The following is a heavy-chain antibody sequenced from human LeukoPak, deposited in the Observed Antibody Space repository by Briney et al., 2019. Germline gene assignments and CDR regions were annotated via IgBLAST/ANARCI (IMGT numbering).Heavy chain of an antibody. CDR2: IYYSGDT. D-gene: IGHD1-1*01. CDR3: DRDLLAVTGAFDI. V-gene: IGHV4-30-4*08. Sequence: SQTLSLTCTVSGGSISSGDYYWSWIRQPPGKGLEGIGYIYYSGDTYYNPSLKSRVTISVDTSKNQFSLKLSSVTAADTAVYYCDRDLLAVTGAFDIWGQGTMVTVSS. CDR1: GGSISSGDYY. J-gene: IGHJ3*02.